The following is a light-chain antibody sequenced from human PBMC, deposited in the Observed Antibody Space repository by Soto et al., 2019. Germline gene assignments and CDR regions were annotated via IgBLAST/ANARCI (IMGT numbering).Light chain of an antibody. CDR1: QGISNE. J-gene: IGKJ5*01. Sequence: IQMTQSPSSLSASVGDRVTITCRASQGISNELGWYQQRPGKAPKVLIYGASNLQSGVPSRFSGSASGTDFTITISSLQPEDCATYDGQQANSFPISFGQGTRLEIK. CDR3: QQANSFPIS. CDR2: GAS. V-gene: IGKV1-6*01.